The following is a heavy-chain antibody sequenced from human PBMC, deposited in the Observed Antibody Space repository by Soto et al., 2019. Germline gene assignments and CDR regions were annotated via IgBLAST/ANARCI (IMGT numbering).Heavy chain of an antibody. CDR1: GGSFSGYY. V-gene: IGHV4-34*01. Sequence: KPSETLSLTCAVYGGSFSGYYWSWIRQPPGKGLEWIGEINHSGSTNYNPSLKSRVTISVDTSKNQFSLKLSSVTAADTAVYYCAVQIRGLYLAYWGQGTLVTVSS. CDR3: AVQIRGLYLAY. D-gene: IGHD3-10*01. J-gene: IGHJ4*02. CDR2: INHSGST.